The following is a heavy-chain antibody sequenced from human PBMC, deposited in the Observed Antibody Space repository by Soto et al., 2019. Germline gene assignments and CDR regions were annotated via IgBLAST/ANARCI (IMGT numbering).Heavy chain of an antibody. CDR2: IYYSGST. D-gene: IGHD3-22*01. J-gene: IGHJ4*02. CDR1: GGSISSGGYY. V-gene: IGHV4-31*03. CDR3: ARCFGVRNYYDSSGYPH. Sequence: PSETLSLTCTVSGGSISSGGYYWSWIRQHPGKGLEWIGYIYYSGSTYYNPSLKSRVTISVDTSKNQFSLKLSSVTAADTAVYYCARCFGVRNYYDSSGYPHWGQGTLVTVSS.